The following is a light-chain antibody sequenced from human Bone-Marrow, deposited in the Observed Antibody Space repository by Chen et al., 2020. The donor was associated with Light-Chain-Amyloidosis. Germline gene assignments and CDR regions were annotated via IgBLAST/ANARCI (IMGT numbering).Light chain of an antibody. CDR2: EVT. Sequence: HSSLTQPAPVSGSPGQSLTISCPGTSSDVGGDNHVSWYQQHPDKAPKLMIYEVTNRPSWVPDRFSGSKSDNKAALTISGLQTEDEADYFCSSYTITNTLVFGSGTRVTVL. J-gene: IGLJ1*01. CDR1: SSDVGGDNH. CDR3: SSYTITNTLV. V-gene: IGLV2-14*01.